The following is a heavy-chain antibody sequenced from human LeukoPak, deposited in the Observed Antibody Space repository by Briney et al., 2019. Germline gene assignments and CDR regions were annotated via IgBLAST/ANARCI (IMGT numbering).Heavy chain of an antibody. V-gene: IGHV4-34*01. J-gene: IGHJ5*02. CDR3: ARKGSSTWYTYWFDP. CDR1: GGSFIGFH. CDR2: INHSGST. D-gene: IGHD6-13*01. Sequence: ASETLSLTCAVYGGSFIGFHWNWIRQPPGKGLEWIGDINHSGSTYYNPSLKSRVTISVDTSKNQFSLKLSSVTAADTAVYYCARKGSSTWYTYWFDPWGQGTLVTVSS.